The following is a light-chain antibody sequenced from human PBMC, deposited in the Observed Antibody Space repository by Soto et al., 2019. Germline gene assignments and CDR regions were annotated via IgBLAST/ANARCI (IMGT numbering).Light chain of an antibody. CDR1: SSNIGAGYD. Sequence: SLLTQPPSVSGAPGPRVTSSCTRSSSNIGAGYDVHCYQQRPGTAPKLLIFGNINRPSGVPDRFSGSKPGTSASLAITGLQAEDAVDYFCQSYDSTLSARYVFGTGTKVTVL. CDR3: QSYDSTLSARYV. J-gene: IGLJ1*01. V-gene: IGLV1-40*01. CDR2: GNI.